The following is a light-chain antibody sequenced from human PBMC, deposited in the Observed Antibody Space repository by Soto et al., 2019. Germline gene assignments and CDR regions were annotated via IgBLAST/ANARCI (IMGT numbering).Light chain of an antibody. CDR1: QSIDIW. CDR3: QQYKSYSRT. Sequence: DIQMTQSPSTLSASVGDRVTITCRASQSIDIWLAWFQQKPGKAPKLLISQASSLESGVPSRFSGGGSETEFTLTISSLQPDDFVTYYCQQYKSYSRTFGQGTKVEIK. J-gene: IGKJ1*01. CDR2: QAS. V-gene: IGKV1-5*03.